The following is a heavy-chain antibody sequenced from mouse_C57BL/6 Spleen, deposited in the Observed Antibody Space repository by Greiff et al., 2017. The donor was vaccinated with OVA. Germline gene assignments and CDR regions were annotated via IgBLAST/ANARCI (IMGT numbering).Heavy chain of an antibody. CDR2: IRSKSSNYAT. D-gene: IGHD2-1*01. V-gene: IGHV10-3*01. J-gene: IGHJ2*01. CDR3: VRAGGNYLEYFDY. CDR1: GFTFNTYA. Sequence: EVQLVESGGGLVQPKGSLKLSCAASGFTFNTYAMHWVRQAPGTGLEWVACIRSKSSNYATYYAVSVKDRFTISRDDSQSMLYLQMNNLKTEDTAMYYSVRAGGNYLEYFDYWGQGTTLTVSS.